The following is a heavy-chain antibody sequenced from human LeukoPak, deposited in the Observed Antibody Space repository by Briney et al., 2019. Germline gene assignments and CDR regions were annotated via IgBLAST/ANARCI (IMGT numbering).Heavy chain of an antibody. D-gene: IGHD3-3*01. CDR3: ARDEFTIFGVATHYGMDV. J-gene: IGHJ6*02. CDR1: GGSISSYY. V-gene: IGHV4-4*07. Sequence: PSETLSLTCTVSGGSISSYYWSWIRQPAVKGLEWIGRIYTSGSTNYNPSLKSRVTMSVDTSKNQFSLKLSSVTAADTAVYYCARDEFTIFGVATHYGMDVWGQGTTVTVSS. CDR2: IYTSGST.